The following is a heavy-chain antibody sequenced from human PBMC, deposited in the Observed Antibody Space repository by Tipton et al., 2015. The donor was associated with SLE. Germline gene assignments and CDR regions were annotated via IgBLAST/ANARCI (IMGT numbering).Heavy chain of an antibody. CDR2: MYARGST. V-gene: IGHV4-61*02. D-gene: IGHD4-17*01. CDR1: GDSISSGSYF. CDR3: ARGHDYGDYGVGYNWFDP. Sequence: TLSLTCTVSGDSISSGSYFWSWIRQPAGKGLEWIGRMYARGSTYYNPSLKGRVRISVDTSNNQFSLRLSSVTAADTAVYYCARGHDYGDYGVGYNWFDPWGQGTLVTVSS. J-gene: IGHJ5*02.